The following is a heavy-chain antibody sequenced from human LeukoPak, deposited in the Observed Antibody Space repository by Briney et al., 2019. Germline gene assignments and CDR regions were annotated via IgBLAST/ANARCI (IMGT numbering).Heavy chain of an antibody. CDR2: IYTSGST. CDR3: ARSNHCGGDCSRGWFDP. J-gene: IGHJ5*02. Sequence: SETLSLTCTVSGNSFGDYYWSWIRQPAGKGLEWIGRIYTSGSTTYNPSLKSRVTMSVDTSKSQFSLNLMSVTAADTAVYFCARSNHCGGDCSRGWFDPWGQGILVTVSS. V-gene: IGHV4-4*07. D-gene: IGHD2-21*02. CDR1: GNSFGDYY.